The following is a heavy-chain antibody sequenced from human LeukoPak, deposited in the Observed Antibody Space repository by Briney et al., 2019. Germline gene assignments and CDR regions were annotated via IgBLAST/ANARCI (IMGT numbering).Heavy chain of an antibody. CDR1: GFTFSDYW. CDR2: IKLDGSEK. D-gene: IGHD2-8*02. J-gene: IGHJ4*02. CDR3: ARVSVVSYYFDY. Sequence: GGSLRLSCAASGFTFSDYWMTWVRQAPGKGLEWVANIKLDGSEKYYVDSVKGRFTISRDNTKNSLYLQMSSLRAEDTAVYYCARVSVVSYYFDYWGQGTLVTVSS. V-gene: IGHV3-7*01.